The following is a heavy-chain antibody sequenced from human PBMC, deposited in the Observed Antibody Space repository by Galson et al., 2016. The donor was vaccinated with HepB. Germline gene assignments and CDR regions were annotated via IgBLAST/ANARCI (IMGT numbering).Heavy chain of an antibody. CDR2: ISGRGDKT. CDR3: AKEGWFGECLYGHFDF. Sequence: SLRLSCAASGFTFSTYAVSWVRQAPGKGLEWVSAISGRGDKTRYADSVKGWFTICRDNSRNTLFLQMNSLRADDTAVYYCAKEGWFGECLYGHFDFWGQGTLVTVSS. J-gene: IGHJ4*02. CDR1: GFTFSTYA. V-gene: IGHV3-23*01. D-gene: IGHD3-10*01.